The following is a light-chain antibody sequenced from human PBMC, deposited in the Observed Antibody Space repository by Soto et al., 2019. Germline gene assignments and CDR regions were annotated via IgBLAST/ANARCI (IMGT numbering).Light chain of an antibody. V-gene: IGKV3-20*01. Sequence: EIVLTQSPGTLSLSPGERATLSCRPSQSVSSSFLAWYQQRPGQAPRLLIYGASTRVIGIPDRFSGSGSGTDFSLTSSRLEPEDFAVYYCQQCGSSPQTFGQGTKVEIK. CDR2: GAS. CDR3: QQCGSSPQT. J-gene: IGKJ1*01. CDR1: QSVSSSF.